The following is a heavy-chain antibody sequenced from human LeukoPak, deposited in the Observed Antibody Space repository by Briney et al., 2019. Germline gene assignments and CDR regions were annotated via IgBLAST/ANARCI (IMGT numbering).Heavy chain of an antibody. D-gene: IGHD5-18*01. J-gene: IGHJ5*02. V-gene: IGHV4-34*01. CDR1: GGSFSGYY. Sequence: SETLSLTCAVYGGSFSGYYWSWIRQPPGKGLEWIGEINHSGSTNYNPSLKSRVTISVDTSKNQFSLKLSSVTAADTAVYYCARGRVGYSYGYGTFDHWGQGTLVTVSS. CDR2: INHSGST. CDR3: ARGRVGYSYGYGTFDH.